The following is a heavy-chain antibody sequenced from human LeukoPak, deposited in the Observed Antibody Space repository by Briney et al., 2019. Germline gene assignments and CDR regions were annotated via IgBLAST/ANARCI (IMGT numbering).Heavy chain of an antibody. CDR2: IKQDGSEK. V-gene: IGHV3-7*01. CDR1: GFTFSSYW. D-gene: IGHD3-3*01. Sequence: GGSLRLSCAASGFTFSSYWMSWVRQAPGKGLEWVASIKQDGSEKYYVDSVKGRFTISRDNAKNSLYLQMNSLRAEDTAVYYCARGLGGLLEWLWFLDYWGQGTLVTVSS. J-gene: IGHJ4*02. CDR3: ARGLGGLLEWLWFLDY.